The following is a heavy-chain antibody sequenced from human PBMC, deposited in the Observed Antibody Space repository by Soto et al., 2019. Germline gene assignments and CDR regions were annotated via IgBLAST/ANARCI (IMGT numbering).Heavy chain of an antibody. J-gene: IGHJ6*02. Sequence: QVQLVQSGAEVKKPGSSVKVSCKASGGTFSSYAISWVRQAPGQGLEWMGGIIPISGTANYAQKFQGRVTITADDSTSTAYMALSSLRSEETAVYYCARSQGSSTSLEIYYYYYYGMDVWGQGTTVTVSS. CDR3: ARSQGSSTSLEIYYYYYYGMDV. CDR1: GGTFSSYA. V-gene: IGHV1-69*01. CDR2: IIPISGTA. D-gene: IGHD2-2*01.